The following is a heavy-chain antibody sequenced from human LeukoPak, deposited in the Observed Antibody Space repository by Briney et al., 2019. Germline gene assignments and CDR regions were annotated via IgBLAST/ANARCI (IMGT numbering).Heavy chain of an antibody. J-gene: IGHJ4*02. Sequence: PSETLSLTCAVYGGSFSGYYWSWIRQPPGKGLEWIGEINHSGSTNYNPSLKSRVTISVDTSKNQFSLKLSSVTAADTAVYYCAIANSGWYLDRNYWGQGTLVTVSS. V-gene: IGHV4-34*01. CDR2: INHSGST. D-gene: IGHD6-19*01. CDR1: GGSFSGYY. CDR3: AIANSGWYLDRNY.